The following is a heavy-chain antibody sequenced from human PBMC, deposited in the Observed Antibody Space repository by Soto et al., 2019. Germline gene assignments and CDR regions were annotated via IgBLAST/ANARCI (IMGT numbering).Heavy chain of an antibody. J-gene: IGHJ4*02. CDR1: VFPFSSYG. Sequence: WWSLRLSCSASVFPFSSYGMHWVRQAPGKGLDWVGVIWYDGSNKDYAESVKGRFTISRDNSKNMLYLQMNSLRADDTAVYYCASSINWGQGTLVTVSS. CDR2: IWYDGSNK. CDR3: ASSIN. V-gene: IGHV3-33*03.